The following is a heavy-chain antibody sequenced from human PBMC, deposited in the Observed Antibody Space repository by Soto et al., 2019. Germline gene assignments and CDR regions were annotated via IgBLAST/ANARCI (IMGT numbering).Heavy chain of an antibody. J-gene: IGHJ6*02. V-gene: IGHV3-64*01. Sequence: GGSLRLSCAVSGFTFSNYAMYWVRQAPGKGLEYVSGVSSNGVGTYYANSVKGRFTISRDNFKDTLYLQMDSLRAEDMAVCYCTRLHQYGDYAPYYYGMDVWGQGTTVTVSS. CDR3: TRLHQYGDYAPYYYGMDV. CDR1: GFTFSNYA. D-gene: IGHD4-17*01. CDR2: VSSNGVGT.